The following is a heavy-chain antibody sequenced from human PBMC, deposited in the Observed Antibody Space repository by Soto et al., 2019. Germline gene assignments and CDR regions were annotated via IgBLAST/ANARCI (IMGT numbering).Heavy chain of an antibody. CDR3: ARGRGRYSSGWSWFDP. D-gene: IGHD6-19*01. CDR2: VFQSGST. CDR1: GGTIRSPDW. V-gene: IGHV4-4*02. Sequence: SETLSLTCGVSGGTIRSPDWWTWVRQPPGKGLEWIGEVFQSGSTNYTPSLESRVTISVDKSKNQFSLTLTSVTAADTAVYFCARGRGRYSSGWSWFDPWGQGILVTVSS. J-gene: IGHJ5*02.